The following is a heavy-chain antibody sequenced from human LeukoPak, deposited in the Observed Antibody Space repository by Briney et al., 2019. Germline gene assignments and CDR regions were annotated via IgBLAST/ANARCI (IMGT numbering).Heavy chain of an antibody. Sequence: GRSLRLSCAASGFTFSSYGMHWVRQAPGKGLEWVAVISYDGSNKYYADSVKGRFTISRAKNTLYLQMNSLRAEDTAVYYCAREAYNAVYFDYWGQGTLVTVSS. V-gene: IGHV3-30*03. CDR3: AREAYNAVYFDY. CDR1: GFTFSSYG. J-gene: IGHJ4*02. CDR2: ISYDGSNK. D-gene: IGHD1-1*01.